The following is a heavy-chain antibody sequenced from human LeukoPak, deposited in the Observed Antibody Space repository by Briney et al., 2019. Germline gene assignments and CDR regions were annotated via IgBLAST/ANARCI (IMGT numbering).Heavy chain of an antibody. CDR1: GGTFSSYA. CDR2: IIPIFGTA. CDR3: ARHFGPRYGSGSKYDY. Sequence: ASVKVSCKASGGTFSSYAISWVRQAPGQGLEWMGGIIPIFGTANYAQKFQGRVTITADESTSTAYMELSSLRSEDTAVYYCARHFGPRYGSGSKYDYWGQGTLVTVSS. V-gene: IGHV1-69*13. J-gene: IGHJ4*02. D-gene: IGHD3-10*01.